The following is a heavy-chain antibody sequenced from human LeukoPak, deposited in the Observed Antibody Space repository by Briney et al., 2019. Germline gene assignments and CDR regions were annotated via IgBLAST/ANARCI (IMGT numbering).Heavy chain of an antibody. Sequence: SVKVSCKASGGTFSSYAISWVRQAPGQGLEWMGGIIPIFGTANYAQKFQGRVTITADESTSTAYMELSSLRSEDTAVYHCARAIQLWSPFDYWGQGTLVTVSS. CDR2: IIPIFGTA. CDR3: ARAIQLWSPFDY. D-gene: IGHD5-18*01. CDR1: GGTFSSYA. J-gene: IGHJ4*02. V-gene: IGHV1-69*13.